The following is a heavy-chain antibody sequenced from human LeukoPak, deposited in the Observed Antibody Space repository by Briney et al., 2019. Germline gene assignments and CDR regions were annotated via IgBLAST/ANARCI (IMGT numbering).Heavy chain of an antibody. D-gene: IGHD6-13*01. V-gene: IGHV3-21*01. CDR1: GFNLSTYS. J-gene: IGHJ4*02. CDR3: ARGGSSWYNNY. CDR2: ISSTGTFI. Sequence: GGSLRLSCVASGFNLSTYSMNWVRQAPGKGLEWVSSISSTGTFIYYTESVKGRFTISRDNAKNSLYLQMNSLRAEDTAVYYCARGGSSWYNNYWGQGTLVTVSS.